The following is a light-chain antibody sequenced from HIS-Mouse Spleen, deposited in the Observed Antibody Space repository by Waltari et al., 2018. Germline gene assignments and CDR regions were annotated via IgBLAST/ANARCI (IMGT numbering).Light chain of an antibody. Sequence: DIQMTQSPSSLSASVGDRVTITFLASQSISSYLNWYQQKPGKAPKLLFYAASSLQSGVPSRFSGSGSGTDFTLTISSLQPEDFATYYCQQSYSTPHTFGQGTKLEIK. J-gene: IGKJ2*01. V-gene: IGKV1-39*01. CDR2: AAS. CDR3: QQSYSTPHT. CDR1: QSISSY.